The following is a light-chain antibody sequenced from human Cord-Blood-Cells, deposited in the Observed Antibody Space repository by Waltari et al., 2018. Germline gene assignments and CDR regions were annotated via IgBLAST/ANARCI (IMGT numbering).Light chain of an antibody. CDR1: QSVSSN. J-gene: IGKJ4*01. CDR3: QQYNNWPLT. V-gene: IGKV3-15*01. Sequence: EIVMTLSPDTLSVSPGERATLSCRASQSVSSNLAWYQQKPGQAPRLLIYGASTRATGIPARFSGSGSGTEFTLTISSLQSEDFAVYYCQQYNNWPLTFGGGTKVEIK. CDR2: GAS.